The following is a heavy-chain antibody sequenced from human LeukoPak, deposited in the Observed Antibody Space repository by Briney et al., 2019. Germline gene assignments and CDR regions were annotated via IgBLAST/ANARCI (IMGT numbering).Heavy chain of an antibody. J-gene: IGHJ6*02. V-gene: IGHV4-34*01. CDR1: GGSFSGYY. D-gene: IGHD2-8*01. CDR3: ARDKWRVYGMDA. CDR2: INHSGST. Sequence: PSETLSLTCAVYGGSFSGYYWSWIRQPPGKGLEWIGEINHSGSTNYNPSLKSRVTMSVDTSKNQFSLKLSSVTAADTAVYYCARDKWRVYGMDAWGQGTTVTVSS.